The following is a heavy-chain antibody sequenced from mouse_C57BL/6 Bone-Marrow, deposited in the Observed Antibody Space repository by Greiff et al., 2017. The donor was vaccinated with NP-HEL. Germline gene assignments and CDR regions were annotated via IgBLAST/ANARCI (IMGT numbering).Heavy chain of an antibody. Sequence: QVQLQQPGAELVRPGASVTLSCKASGYTFTDYEMHWVKQTPVHGLEWIGAIDPETGGTAYNQKFKGKAILTADKSSSTAYMELRSLTSEDSAVYYCTRERGANWDTDYWGQGTTLTVSS. D-gene: IGHD4-1*01. CDR1: GYTFTDYE. CDR3: TRERGANWDTDY. J-gene: IGHJ2*01. CDR2: IDPETGGT. V-gene: IGHV1-15*01.